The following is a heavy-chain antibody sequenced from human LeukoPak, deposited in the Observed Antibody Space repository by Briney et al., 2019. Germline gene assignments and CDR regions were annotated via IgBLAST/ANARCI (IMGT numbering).Heavy chain of an antibody. D-gene: IGHD5-12*01. Sequence: PSETLPLTCTVSGGSISSYYWSWIRQPPGKGLEWIGYIHYSGSTNYNPSLKSRVTISLDTSNNQSSLKLSSVTAADTAVYYCARMGGYSGYATHWGQGTLVTVSS. V-gene: IGHV4-59*08. CDR3: ARMGGYSGYATH. CDR1: GGSISSYY. CDR2: IHYSGST. J-gene: IGHJ4*02.